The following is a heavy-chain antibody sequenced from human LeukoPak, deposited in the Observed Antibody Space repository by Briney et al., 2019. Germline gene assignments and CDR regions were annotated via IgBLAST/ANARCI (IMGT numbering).Heavy chain of an antibody. CDR3: ARGSSSWYGGGFVDY. V-gene: IGHV3-7*01. CDR1: GFTFSSYW. Sequence: GGSLRLSCAASGFTFSSYWMSWVRQAPGKGLEWVANIKQDGSEKYYVDSVKGRFTISRDNAKNSLYLQMNSLRAEDTAVYYCARGSSSWYGGGFVDYWGQGTLVTVSS. D-gene: IGHD6-13*01. J-gene: IGHJ4*02. CDR2: IKQDGSEK.